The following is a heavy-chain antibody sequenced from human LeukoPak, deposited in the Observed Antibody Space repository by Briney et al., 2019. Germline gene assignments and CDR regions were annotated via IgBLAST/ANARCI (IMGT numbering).Heavy chain of an antibody. Sequence: SETLSLTCAVYGGSFSGYYWSWIRQPPGKGLEWIGEINHSGSTNYNPSLKSRVTISVDTSKNQFSLKLSSVTAADTAVYYCARGPLPTPNWFDPWGQETLVTVSS. V-gene: IGHV4-34*01. J-gene: IGHJ5*02. CDR2: INHSGST. D-gene: IGHD1-26*01. CDR3: ARGPLPTPNWFDP. CDR1: GGSFSGYY.